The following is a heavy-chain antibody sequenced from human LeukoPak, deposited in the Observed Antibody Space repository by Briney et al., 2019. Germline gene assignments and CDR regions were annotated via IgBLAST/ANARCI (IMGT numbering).Heavy chain of an antibody. CDR3: AKGDSGSYYAHAFDI. D-gene: IGHD1-26*01. V-gene: IGHV3-7*03. J-gene: IGHJ3*02. CDR1: GFTFSSYW. CDR2: IKQDGSEK. Sequence: GGSLRLSCAASGFTFSSYWMSWVRQAPGKGLEWVANIKQDGSEKYYVDSVKGRFTISRDNAKNSLYLQMNSLRAEDTALYYCAKGDSGSYYAHAFDIWGQGTMVTVSS.